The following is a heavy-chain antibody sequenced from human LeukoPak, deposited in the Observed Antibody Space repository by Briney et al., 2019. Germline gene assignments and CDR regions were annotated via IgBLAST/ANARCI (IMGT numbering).Heavy chain of an antibody. CDR1: GGSFSGYY. J-gene: IGHJ4*02. V-gene: IGHV4-34*01. Sequence: PSETLSLTCAVYGGSFSGYYWSWIRQPPGKGLEWIGEINHSGSTNYNPSLKSRVTILVDTSKNQFSLKLSSVTAADTAVSYCARGAGYSRRWGPGTLVTVSS. CDR3: ARGAGYSRR. CDR2: INHSGST. D-gene: IGHD6-13*01.